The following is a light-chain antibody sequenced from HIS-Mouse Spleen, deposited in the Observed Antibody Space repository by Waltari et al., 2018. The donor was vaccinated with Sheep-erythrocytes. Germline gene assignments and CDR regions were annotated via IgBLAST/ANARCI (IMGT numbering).Light chain of an antibody. CDR3: QVWESSSDHVV. CDR1: NIGSKS. J-gene: IGLJ2*01. Sequence: SYVLTQPPSVSVAPGQTARITCGGNNIGSKSVHWYQQKPGQAPVLVVYDDSDRPSGSPGRFSGSNSGNTATLTISRVEAGDEADYYCQVWESSSDHVVFGGGTKLTVL. CDR2: DDS. V-gene: IGLV3-21*02.